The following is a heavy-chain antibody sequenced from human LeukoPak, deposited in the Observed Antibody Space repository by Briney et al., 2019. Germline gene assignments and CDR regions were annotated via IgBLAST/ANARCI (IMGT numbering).Heavy chain of an antibody. D-gene: IGHD3-22*01. CDR2: IYYSGST. V-gene: IGHV4-30-4*08. J-gene: IGHJ5*02. Sequence: SQTLSLTWTVSGGSISSGDYYWSWIRQPPGKGLEWIGYIYYSGSTYYNPSLKSRVTISVDTSKNQFSLKLSSVTAADTAVYYCARGHVRGTMIVVDPRGSFDPWGQGTLVTVSS. CDR1: GGSISSGDYY. CDR3: ARGHVRGTMIVVDPRGSFDP.